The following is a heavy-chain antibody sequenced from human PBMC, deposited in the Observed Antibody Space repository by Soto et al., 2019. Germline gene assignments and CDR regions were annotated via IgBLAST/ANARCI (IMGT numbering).Heavy chain of an antibody. Sequence: SETLSLTCTVSGGSISSYYLSWIRQPAGKGLECIGRIYTSGSTNYNPSLKSRVTMSVDTSRNQFSLKLSSVTAADTAVYYCAREDRGYGMDVWGQGTTVTVYS. V-gene: IGHV4-4*07. J-gene: IGHJ6*02. CDR1: GGSISSYY. CDR3: AREDRGYGMDV. D-gene: IGHD2-15*01. CDR2: IYTSGST.